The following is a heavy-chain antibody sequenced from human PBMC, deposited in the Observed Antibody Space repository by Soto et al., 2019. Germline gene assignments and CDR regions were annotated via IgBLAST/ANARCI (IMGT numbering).Heavy chain of an antibody. D-gene: IGHD3-22*01. Sequence: SVTLPLTYTVSGGSSSMGCDSWLWIRQPPGKGLEWIGYIYHSGSTYYNPSLKSRVTISVDRSKNQFSLKLSSVTAADTAVYYCARGSHSGYRVVFDYWGQGTLVIVSS. V-gene: IGHV4-30-2*01. CDR2: IYHSGST. CDR1: GGSSSMGCDS. CDR3: ARGSHSGYRVVFDY. J-gene: IGHJ4*02.